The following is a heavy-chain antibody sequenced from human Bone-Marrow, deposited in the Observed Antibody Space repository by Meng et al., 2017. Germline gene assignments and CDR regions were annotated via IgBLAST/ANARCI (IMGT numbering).Heavy chain of an antibody. Sequence: SHTLSLTCAISGDSVSSNSAAWNWIRQSPSRGLEWLGRTYYRSKWYNDYAVSVKSRITINPDTSKDQFSLQLNTVTHEDTAVYYCARAPHGTGDWDPQDYWGQGTLVTVSS. CDR2: TYYRSKWYN. D-gene: IGHD7-27*01. CDR1: GDSVSSNSAA. CDR3: ARAPHGTGDWDPQDY. J-gene: IGHJ4*02. V-gene: IGHV6-1*01.